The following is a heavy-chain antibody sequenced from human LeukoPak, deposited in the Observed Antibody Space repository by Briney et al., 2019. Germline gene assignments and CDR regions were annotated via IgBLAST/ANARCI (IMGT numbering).Heavy chain of an antibody. CDR3: ARHLRGAYYDFWSGYYTQNWFDP. D-gene: IGHD3-3*01. V-gene: IGHV4-59*08. CDR1: GGSISSYY. Sequence: SETLSLTCTVSGGSISSYYWSWIRQPPVKGLEWIGYIYYSGSTNYNPSLKSRVTISVDTSKNQFSLKLSSVTAADTAVYYCARHLRGAYYDFWSGYYTQNWFDPWGQGTLVTVSS. CDR2: IYYSGST. J-gene: IGHJ5*02.